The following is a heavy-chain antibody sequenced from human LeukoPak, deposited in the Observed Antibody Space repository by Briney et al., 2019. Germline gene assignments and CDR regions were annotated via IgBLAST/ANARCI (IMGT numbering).Heavy chain of an antibody. V-gene: IGHV3-23*01. CDR1: EFTFSNYA. Sequence: GGSLRLSCAASEFTFSNYAMSWVRQAPGKGLEWVSVISGSGGTTYYADSVKGRFTISRDNSKNTLYLQMNSLRAEDTAVYYCAKAPHVEGQPQGIFDYWGQGTLVTVSS. J-gene: IGHJ4*02. D-gene: IGHD5-24*01. CDR3: AKAPHVEGQPQGIFDY. CDR2: ISGSGGTT.